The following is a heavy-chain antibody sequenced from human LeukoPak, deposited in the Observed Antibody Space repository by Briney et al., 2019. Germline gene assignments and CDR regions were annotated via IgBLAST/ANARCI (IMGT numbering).Heavy chain of an antibody. V-gene: IGHV3-21*01. J-gene: IGHJ3*02. CDR2: ISSSSSYI. CDR3: ARIGRDAFDI. CDR1: GFTFSSYS. Sequence: GGSLRLFCAASGFTFSSYSMNWVRQAPGKGPEWVSSISSSSSYIYYADSVKGRFTISRDNAKNSLYLQMNSLRAEDTAVYYCARIGRDAFDIWGQGTMVTVSS.